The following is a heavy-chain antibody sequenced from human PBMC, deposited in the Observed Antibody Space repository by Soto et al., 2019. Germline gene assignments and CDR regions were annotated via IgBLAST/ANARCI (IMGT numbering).Heavy chain of an antibody. CDR1: GDSVSSNSDH. Sequence: AQTLSLTCPIYGDSVSSNSDHWNRGRHSTSGGLEWLGRTYYRSKWYYGYAVSVKSRITITPDTSKNQFSLQLNSVTPEDTAVYYCARIDSSSSSDKDVWRQGT. J-gene: IGHJ6*02. D-gene: IGHD6-6*01. CDR2: TYYRSKWYY. CDR3: ARIDSSSSSDKDV. V-gene: IGHV6-1*01.